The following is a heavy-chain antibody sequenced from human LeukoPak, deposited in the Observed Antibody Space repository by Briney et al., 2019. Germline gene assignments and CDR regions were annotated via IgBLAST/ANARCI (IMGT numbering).Heavy chain of an antibody. CDR3: ATAGDSSGYDYFQH. V-gene: IGHV3-53*01. CDR2: INSGGST. D-gene: IGHD3-22*01. CDR1: GFTVSSNY. Sequence: RASLRLSCAASGFTVSSNYMSWVRQAPGKGLEWVGVINSGGSTNYADSMKDGFTISRDNSTITLYLQVNSMRAEDTTVYYCATAGDSSGYDYFQHWGKGTLVTVSS. J-gene: IGHJ1*01.